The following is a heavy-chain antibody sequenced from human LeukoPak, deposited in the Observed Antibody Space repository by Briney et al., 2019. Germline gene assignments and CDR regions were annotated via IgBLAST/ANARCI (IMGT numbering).Heavy chain of an antibody. Sequence: PSETLSLTCTVSGYSISSGYYWSWIRQPAGKGLEWIGRIYTSGSTNYNPSLKSRVTISVDTSKNQFSLKLSSVTAADTAVYYCARDSVEMATIWGQGTLVTVSS. CDR1: GYSISSGYY. D-gene: IGHD5-24*01. J-gene: IGHJ4*02. CDR3: ARDSVEMATI. V-gene: IGHV4-61*02. CDR2: IYTSGST.